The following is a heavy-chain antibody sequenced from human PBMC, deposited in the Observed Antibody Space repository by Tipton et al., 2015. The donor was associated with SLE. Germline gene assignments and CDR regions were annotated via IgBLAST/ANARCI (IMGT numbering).Heavy chain of an antibody. Sequence: GSLRLSCTASGFTFSNYATSWVRQAPGKGLEWVSTISGSGDGTYYADSVKGRFTISRDNSKNTLSLQMNSLRAEDTAVYYCAKGRKGGAGAADSGNYVFDYWGQGTLVTVSS. J-gene: IGHJ4*02. CDR2: ISGSGDGT. CDR1: GFTFSNYA. D-gene: IGHD1-26*01. V-gene: IGHV3-23*01. CDR3: AKGRKGGAGAADSGNYVFDY.